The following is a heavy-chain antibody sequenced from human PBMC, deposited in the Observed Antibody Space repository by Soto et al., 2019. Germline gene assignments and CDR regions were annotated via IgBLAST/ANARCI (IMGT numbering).Heavy chain of an antibody. D-gene: IGHD3-22*01. V-gene: IGHV3-21*01. J-gene: IGHJ3*02. CDR1: GFTFSSYS. Sequence: GGSLRLSCAASGFTFSSYSMNWVRQAPGKGLEWVSSISSSSSYIYYADSVKGRFTISRDNAKNSLYLQMNSLRAEDTAVYYCARDLPDSSGYYYAFDIWGQGTMVTVSS. CDR3: ARDLPDSSGYYYAFDI. CDR2: ISSSSSYI.